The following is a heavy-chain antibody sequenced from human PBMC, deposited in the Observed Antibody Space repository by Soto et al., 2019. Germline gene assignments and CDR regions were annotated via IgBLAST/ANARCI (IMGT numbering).Heavy chain of an antibody. J-gene: IGHJ4*02. CDR2: ITSSSTYI. CDR1: GFSFSTYS. D-gene: IGHD3-10*01. Sequence: EGQLVESGGGLVKPGGSLRLSCAASGFSFSTYSLNWVRQAPGKGLEWVSSITSSSTYIHYADSVKGRFTISRDNAKNSLYLQMNSLRAEDTAVYYCARDNNFCDSGSGVDYWGQGTLVIVSS. CDR3: ARDNNFCDSGSGVDY. V-gene: IGHV3-21*01.